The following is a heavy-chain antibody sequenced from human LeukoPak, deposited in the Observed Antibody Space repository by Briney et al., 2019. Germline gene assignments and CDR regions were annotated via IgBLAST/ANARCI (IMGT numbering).Heavy chain of an antibody. D-gene: IGHD5-18*01. CDR3: ARGDTAMVGDFDY. Sequence: RGASVKVSCKASGGTFSSYAISWVRQAPGQGLEWMGGIIPIFGIANYAQKIQGRVTITADEFTSTAYMELSSLRSEDTAVYYCARGDTAMVGDFDYWGQGTLVTVSS. V-gene: IGHV1-69*13. J-gene: IGHJ4*02. CDR1: GGTFSSYA. CDR2: IIPIFGIA.